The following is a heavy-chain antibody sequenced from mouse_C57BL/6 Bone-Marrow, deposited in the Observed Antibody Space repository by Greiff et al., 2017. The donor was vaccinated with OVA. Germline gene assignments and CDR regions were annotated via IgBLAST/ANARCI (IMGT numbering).Heavy chain of an antibody. CDR1: GFSLSTSGMG. Sequence: QVTLKVCGPGLLRSSQTLSLTCSFSGFSLSTSGMGVSWIRQPSGKGLEWLAHIYWDDDKRYTPSLTSRLTISKDTSRNQVFLKITSVDTADTATYYCSRSKGRYFDYWGQGTTLTVSS. CDR2: IYWDDDK. D-gene: IGHD3-3*01. J-gene: IGHJ2*01. CDR3: SRSKGRYFDY. V-gene: IGHV8-12*01.